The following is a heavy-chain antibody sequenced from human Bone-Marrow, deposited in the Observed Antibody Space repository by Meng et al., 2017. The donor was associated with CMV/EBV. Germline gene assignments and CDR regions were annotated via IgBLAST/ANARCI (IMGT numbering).Heavy chain of an antibody. V-gene: IGHV1-46*01. CDR3: ARDLGDSSGYYYGFDY. CDR1: GYTFIGYG. D-gene: IGHD3-22*01. J-gene: IGHJ4*02. Sequence: ASVKVSCKASGYTFIGYGISWVRQAPGQGLEWMGIINPSGGSTSYAQKFQGRVTMTRDTSTSTVYMELSSLRSEDTAVYYCARDLGDSSGYYYGFDYWGQGTLVTVSS. CDR2: INPSGGST.